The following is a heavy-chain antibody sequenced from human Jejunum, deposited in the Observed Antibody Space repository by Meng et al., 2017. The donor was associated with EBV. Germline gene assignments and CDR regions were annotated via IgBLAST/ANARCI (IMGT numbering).Heavy chain of an antibody. J-gene: IGHJ4*01. D-gene: IGHD1-7*01. CDR2: VDPEDGET. Sequence: ELQRVHAGVEWKKPGATVKSSCKVSGYMFTDYYIHWVQSAPGKGLEWMGLVDPEDGETMYAEKFQGRVTITADTSTDTAYMELSSLRSEDTAVYYCATGHYNWKYPDYWGHGTLVTVSS. CDR3: ATGHYNWKYPDY. V-gene: IGHV1-69-2*01. CDR1: GYMFTDYY.